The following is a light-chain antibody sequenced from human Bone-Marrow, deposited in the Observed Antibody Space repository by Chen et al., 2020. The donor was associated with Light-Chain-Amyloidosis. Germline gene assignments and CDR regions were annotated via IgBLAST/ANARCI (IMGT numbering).Light chain of an antibody. Sequence: SYQLTPPPSVSVYPVPQSRITCSGDDLPTKYAYWYQQKPGQAPVLVIHRDTERPSGISERFSGSSSGTTATLTISGVQAEDEADYHCQSADSSGTYEVIFGGGTKLTVL. CDR2: RDT. J-gene: IGLJ2*01. V-gene: IGLV3-25*03. CDR3: QSADSSGTYEVI. CDR1: DLPTKY.